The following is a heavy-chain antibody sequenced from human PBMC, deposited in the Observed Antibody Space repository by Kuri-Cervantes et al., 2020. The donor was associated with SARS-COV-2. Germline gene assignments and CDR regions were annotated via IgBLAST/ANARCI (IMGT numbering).Heavy chain of an antibody. V-gene: IGHV3-20*04. CDR1: GFTFDDYG. D-gene: IGHD6-19*01. CDR2: INWNGGST. J-gene: IGHJ3*02. CDR3: ARDGDGEWLVQSGVAFDI. Sequence: GGSLRLSCAASGFTFDDYGMSWVRQAPGKGLEWVSGINWNGGSTGYADSVKGRFTISRDNAKNSLYLQMNSLRAEDTAVYYCARDGDGEWLVQSGVAFDIWGQGTMVTVSS.